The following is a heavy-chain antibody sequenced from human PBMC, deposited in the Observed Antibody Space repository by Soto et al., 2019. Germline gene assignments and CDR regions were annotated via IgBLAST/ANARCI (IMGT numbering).Heavy chain of an antibody. CDR1: GGSVSSGSYY. J-gene: IGHJ4*02. CDR2: IFYSGST. D-gene: IGHD3-3*01. V-gene: IGHV4-61*01. CDR3: ARGMSGDLTWALY. Sequence: TSETLSLTCTVSGGSVSSGSYYWNWIRQPPGKGLEWIGYIFYSGSTTYNPSLKSRVTISVDTSKNQFSLKLSSVTAADTAVYYCARGMSGDLTWALYWGQGTQVTVSS.